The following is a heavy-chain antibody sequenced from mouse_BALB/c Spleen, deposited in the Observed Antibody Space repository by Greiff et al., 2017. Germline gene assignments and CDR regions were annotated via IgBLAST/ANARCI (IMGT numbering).Heavy chain of an antibody. V-gene: IGHV3-8*02. CDR1: GDSITSGY. CDR2: ISYSGST. J-gene: IGHJ4*01. Sequence: EVQLQQSGPSLVKPSQTLSLTCSVTGDSITSGYWNWIRKFPGNKLEYMGYISYSGSTYYNPSLKSRISITRDTSKNQYYLQLNSVTTEDTATYYCARYLGPDYGSYYYAMDYWGQGTSVTVSS. D-gene: IGHD1-1*01. CDR3: ARYLGPDYGSYYYAMDY.